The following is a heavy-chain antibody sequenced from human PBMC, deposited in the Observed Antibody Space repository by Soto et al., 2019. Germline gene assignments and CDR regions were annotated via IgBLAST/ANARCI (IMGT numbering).Heavy chain of an antibody. Sequence: VGSLRLSCAASGFTFSSYGMHWVRQAPGKGLEWVAVIWYDGSNKYYADSVKGRFTISRDNSKNTLYLQMNSLRAEDTAVYYCARELAAHYDFWSGPSADYYYGMDVWGQGTTVTVSS. CDR3: ARELAAHYDFWSGPSADYYYGMDV. J-gene: IGHJ6*02. D-gene: IGHD3-3*01. V-gene: IGHV3-33*01. CDR1: GFTFSSYG. CDR2: IWYDGSNK.